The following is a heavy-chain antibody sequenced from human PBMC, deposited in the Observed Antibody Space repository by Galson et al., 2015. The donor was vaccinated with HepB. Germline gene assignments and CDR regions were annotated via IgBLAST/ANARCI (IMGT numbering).Heavy chain of an antibody. CDR2: ISGSGGST. CDR3: VGANEDDFWSGYFYYFDY. CDR1: GFTFSSYA. J-gene: IGHJ4*02. D-gene: IGHD3-3*01. Sequence: SLRLSCAASGFTFSSYAMSWVRQAPGKGLEWVSAISGSGGSTYYADSVKGRFTISRDNSKNTLYLQMNSLRAEDTAVYYCVGANEDDFWSGYFYYFDYWGQGTLVTVSS. V-gene: IGHV3-23*01.